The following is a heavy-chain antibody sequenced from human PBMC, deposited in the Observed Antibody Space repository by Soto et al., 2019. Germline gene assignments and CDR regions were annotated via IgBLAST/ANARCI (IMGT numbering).Heavy chain of an antibody. V-gene: IGHV4-31*03. Sequence: QVQLQESGPGLVKPSQTLALTCTVSGGSISSGGYYWSWIRQHAEKGLEWIGYIYYSGSTYYNPSLKSRVTISVDTSKNQFSLKLSSVTAADTAVYYCARGSPDYGEYFDYWGQGTLVTVSS. D-gene: IGHD4-17*01. CDR3: ARGSPDYGEYFDY. CDR2: IYYSGST. CDR1: GGSISSGGYY. J-gene: IGHJ4*02.